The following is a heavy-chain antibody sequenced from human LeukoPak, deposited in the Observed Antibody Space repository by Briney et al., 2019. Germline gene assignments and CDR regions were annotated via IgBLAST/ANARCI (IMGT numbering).Heavy chain of an antibody. V-gene: IGHV3-48*01. J-gene: IGHJ4*02. CDR2: MSTSGSI. D-gene: IGHD3-22*01. CDR3: ARERRSFYDSSGYSPAFDY. CDR1: GFTFSSYW. Sequence: PGGSLRLSCAASGFTFSSYWMYWVRQAPGKGLEWVSYMSTSGSISYADSVKGRFTISRDNAKNSLYLQMNSLRAEDTAVYYCARERRSFYDSSGYSPAFDYWGQGTLVTVSS.